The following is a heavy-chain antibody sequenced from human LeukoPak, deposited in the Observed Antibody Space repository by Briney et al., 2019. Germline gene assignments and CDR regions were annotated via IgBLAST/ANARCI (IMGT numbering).Heavy chain of an antibody. Sequence: GGSLRLSCAASGFTFSSYAMHWVRQAPGKGQEWVAVISYDGSNKYYADSVKGRFTISRDNSKNTLYLQMNSLRAEDTAVYYCAGGVVKQQLARYYYYYMDVWGKGTTVTVSS. J-gene: IGHJ6*03. CDR1: GFTFSSYA. CDR2: ISYDGSNK. V-gene: IGHV3-30*01. D-gene: IGHD6-13*01. CDR3: AGGVVKQQLARYYYYYMDV.